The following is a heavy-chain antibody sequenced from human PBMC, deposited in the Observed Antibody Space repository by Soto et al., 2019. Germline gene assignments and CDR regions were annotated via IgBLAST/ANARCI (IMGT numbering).Heavy chain of an antibody. CDR3: ATWRRSGSYWPNWFDP. J-gene: IGHJ5*02. D-gene: IGHD3-10*01. Sequence: SETLSLTCTVSGGSISSGDYYWSWIRQPPGKGLEWIGYIYYSGSTYYNPSLKSRVTISVDTSKNQFSLKLSSVTAADTAVYYWATWRRSGSYWPNWFDPWGQGTLVTVSS. CDR1: GGSISSGDYY. CDR2: IYYSGST. V-gene: IGHV4-30-4*01.